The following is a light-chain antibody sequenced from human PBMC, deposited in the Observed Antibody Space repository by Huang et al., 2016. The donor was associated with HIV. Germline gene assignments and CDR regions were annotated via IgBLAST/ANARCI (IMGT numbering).Light chain of an antibody. J-gene: IGKJ5*01. V-gene: IGKV4-1*01. CDR3: QQYYNTPIT. CDR2: WAC. Sequence: DIVMTQSPDSLAVSLGERATIDCKSSQSVLYDSDNNNYLAWYQQKPGQPPKLLIYWACTRESGVPDRFSGSGSGTDFTLTISNLQAEDVAVYYCQQYYNTPITFGQGTRLEI. CDR1: QSVLYDSDNNNY.